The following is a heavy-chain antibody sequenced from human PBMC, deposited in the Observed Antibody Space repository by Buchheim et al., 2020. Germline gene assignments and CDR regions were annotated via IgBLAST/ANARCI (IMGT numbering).Heavy chain of an antibody. CDR1: GFTFSSYG. Sequence: QVQLVESGGGVVQPGRSLRLSCAASGFTFSSYGMHWVRQAPGKGLEWVAVISYDGSNKYYADSVKGRFTISRDNSKNTLYLQMNSLRAEDTAVYYCAKTLRYCSSTSCSRGVYYYYGMDVWGQGTT. CDR2: ISYDGSNK. V-gene: IGHV3-30*18. J-gene: IGHJ6*02. D-gene: IGHD2-2*01. CDR3: AKTLRYCSSTSCSRGVYYYYGMDV.